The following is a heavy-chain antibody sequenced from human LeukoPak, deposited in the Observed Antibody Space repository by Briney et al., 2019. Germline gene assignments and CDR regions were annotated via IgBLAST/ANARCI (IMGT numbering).Heavy chain of an antibody. J-gene: IGHJ4*02. D-gene: IGHD3-22*01. CDR2: ISAYNGNT. V-gene: IGHV1-18*01. Sequence: ASVKVSCKASGYTFTSYGISSVRHAPGQGLEWMGRISAYNGNTNYAQKLQGRVTMTTDTSTSTAYMELRSLRSDDTAVYYCARDYYYDSSGYYLFDYWGQGTLVTVSS. CDR3: ARDYYYDSSGYYLFDY. CDR1: GYTFTSYG.